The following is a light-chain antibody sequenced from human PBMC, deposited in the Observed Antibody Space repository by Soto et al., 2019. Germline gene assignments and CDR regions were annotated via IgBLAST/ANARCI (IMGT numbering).Light chain of an antibody. CDR3: SSYTTSSTWV. V-gene: IGLV2-14*02. CDR1: SSDVGSYNL. Sequence: QSVLTQPASVSGSPGQSITISCTGTSSDVGSYNLVSWYQQYPGKAPKLMIYDVSNRPSGVSNRFSGSKSGNTASLTISGLQAEDEADYYCSSYTTSSTWVFGGGTKVTVL. CDR2: DVS. J-gene: IGLJ3*02.